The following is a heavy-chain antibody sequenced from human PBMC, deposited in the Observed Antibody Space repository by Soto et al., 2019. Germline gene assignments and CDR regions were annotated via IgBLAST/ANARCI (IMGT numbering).Heavy chain of an antibody. V-gene: IGHV5-51*01. CDR1: GDSFSTYS. D-gene: IGHD3-3*01. CDR3: AKDREIDDFWSGYSLNWFDP. Sequence: PGESLKISCKGSGDSFSTYSIGWVRQMPGKGLEWVANLHSGDSNARYSPSFQGRFTISRDNSKNTLYLQMNSLRAEDTAVYYCAKDREIDDFWSGYSLNWFDPWGQGTLVTVSS. J-gene: IGHJ5*02. CDR2: LHSGDSNA.